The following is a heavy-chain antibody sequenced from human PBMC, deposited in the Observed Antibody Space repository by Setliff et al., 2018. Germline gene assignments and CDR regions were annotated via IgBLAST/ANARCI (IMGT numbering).Heavy chain of an antibody. J-gene: IGHJ6*02. CDR1: GYSFTSYW. CDR3: ARVGQQLVYYYYGMDV. D-gene: IGHD6-13*01. CDR2: IYPGDSDT. Sequence: GESLKISCKGSGYSFTSYWIGWVRQMPGKGLEWMGIIYPGDSDTRYSPSFQGQVTIAADKSISTAYLQWSSLKASDTAMYYCARVGQQLVYYYYGMDVWGQGTTVTVSS. V-gene: IGHV5-51*01.